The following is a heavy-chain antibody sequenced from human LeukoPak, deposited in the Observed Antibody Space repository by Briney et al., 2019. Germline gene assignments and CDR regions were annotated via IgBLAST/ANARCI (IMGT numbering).Heavy chain of an antibody. CDR3: AKAFSGSWYYYNSSGYYFDY. CDR1: GFTFDDYA. Sequence: PGRSLRLSCAASGFTFDDYAMHWVRQAPGKGLEWVSGISWNSGSIGYADSVKGRFTISRDNAKNSLYLQMNSLRAEDTALYYCAKAFSGSWYYYNSSGYYFDYWGQGTLSPSPQ. D-gene: IGHD3-22*01. J-gene: IGHJ4*02. CDR2: ISWNSGSI. V-gene: IGHV3-9*01.